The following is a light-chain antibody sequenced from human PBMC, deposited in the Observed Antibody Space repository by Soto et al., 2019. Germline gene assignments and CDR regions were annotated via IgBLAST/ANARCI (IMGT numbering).Light chain of an antibody. CDR2: ATS. CDR3: QKYNSAPLT. Sequence: DVQMTQSPSSLSAFVGDSVNITCRASQGIAPYLAWFQQKPGKVTKLLIYATSTLQSGVPSRFSGSGAGTDFTLTINSLQPEDGGTYYCQKYNSAPLTFGGGTKGEIK. CDR1: QGIAPY. V-gene: IGKV1-27*01. J-gene: IGKJ4*01.